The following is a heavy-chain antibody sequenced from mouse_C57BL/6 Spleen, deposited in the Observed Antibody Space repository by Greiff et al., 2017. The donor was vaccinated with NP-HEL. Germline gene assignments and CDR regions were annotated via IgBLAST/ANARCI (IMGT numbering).Heavy chain of an antibody. CDR1: GFTFTDYY. Sequence: EVMLVESGGGLVQPGGSLSLSCAASGFTFTDYYMSWVRQPPGKALEWLGFIRNKANGYTTEYSASVKGRFTISRDNSQSILYLQMNALRAEDSATYYCARYSPDGYYVGAMDYWGQGTSVTVSS. V-gene: IGHV7-3*01. CDR3: ARYSPDGYYVGAMDY. CDR2: IRNKANGYTT. D-gene: IGHD2-3*01. J-gene: IGHJ4*01.